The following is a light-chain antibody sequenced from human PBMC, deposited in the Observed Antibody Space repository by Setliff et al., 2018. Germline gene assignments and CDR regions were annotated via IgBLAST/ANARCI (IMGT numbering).Light chain of an antibody. CDR1: SRDVGAYNY. Sequence: QSALTQPRSVSGSPGQSVTISCTGASRDVGAYNYVSWYQQHPGKVPKLMIYDVTKRPSGVPDRFSGSKSGNTASLTVSGLQAEDEADYYCCSYTGFSYVLGSGTKGTV. V-gene: IGLV2-11*01. CDR2: DVT. CDR3: CSYTGFSYV. J-gene: IGLJ1*01.